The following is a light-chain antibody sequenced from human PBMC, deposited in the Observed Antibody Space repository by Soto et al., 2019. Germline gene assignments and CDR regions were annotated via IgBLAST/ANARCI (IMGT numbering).Light chain of an antibody. Sequence: EIVVTQCPGTLSLSPGERATLSCRASQSVSSNYLAWYQEKPGQAPRLLIYGASSRAIGIPDRFSGSGSGTDFTLTISRLEPEDFATYYCQQYKSYPWTFGQGTKVDIK. V-gene: IGKV3-20*01. CDR1: QSVSSNY. J-gene: IGKJ1*01. CDR3: QQYKSYPWT. CDR2: GAS.